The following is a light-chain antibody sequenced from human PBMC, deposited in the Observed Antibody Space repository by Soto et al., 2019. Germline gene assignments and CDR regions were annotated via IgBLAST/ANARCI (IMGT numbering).Light chain of an antibody. CDR2: DDS. V-gene: IGLV3-21*02. J-gene: IGLJ3*02. CDR1: NIGSTS. CDR3: QVWYLSSDPNWV. Sequence: SSELTQPPSVSVAPGQTARITCGGTNIGSTSVHWYQQKPGQAPVLVVYDDSDRPSGIPGRFSGSNAGNTATMTIRRVEAGDEADYSCQVWYLSSDPNWVFGGGTKLTVL.